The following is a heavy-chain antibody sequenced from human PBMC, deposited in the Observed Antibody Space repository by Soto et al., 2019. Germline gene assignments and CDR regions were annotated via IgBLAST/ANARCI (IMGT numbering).Heavy chain of an antibody. Sequence: PGGSLRLSCAASGFTFSSYGMHWVRQAPGKGLEWVAVIWYDGSNKYYADSVKGRFTISRDNSKNTLYLQMNSLRAEDTAVYYCATLAAADIGPGMDVWGQGTTFTVSS. CDR2: IWYDGSNK. CDR3: ATLAAADIGPGMDV. CDR1: GFTFSSYG. V-gene: IGHV3-33*01. J-gene: IGHJ6*02. D-gene: IGHD6-13*01.